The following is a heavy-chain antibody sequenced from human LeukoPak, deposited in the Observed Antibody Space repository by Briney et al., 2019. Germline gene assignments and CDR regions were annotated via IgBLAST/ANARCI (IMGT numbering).Heavy chain of an antibody. CDR3: ARGLKEAVAGPFDP. J-gene: IGHJ5*02. CDR2: INPNSGGT. D-gene: IGHD6-19*01. Sequence: ASVNVSCKASGYTFTGYYMHWVRQAPGQGLEWMGWINPNSGGTNYAQKFQGRVTMTRDTSISTAYMELSRLRSDDTAVYYCARGLKEAVAGPFDPWGQGTLVTVSS. V-gene: IGHV1-2*02. CDR1: GYTFTGYY.